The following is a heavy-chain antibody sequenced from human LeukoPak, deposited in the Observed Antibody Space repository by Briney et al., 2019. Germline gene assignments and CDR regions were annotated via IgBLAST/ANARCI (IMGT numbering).Heavy chain of an antibody. CDR2: IYYSGST. CDR1: GGSISSSSYY. D-gene: IGHD2-2*03. Sequence: SETLSLTCTVSGGSISSSSYYWGWIRQPPGKGLEWIGSIYYSGSTYYNPSPKSRVTISVDTSKNQFSLKLSSVTAADTAVYYCARHGYCSSTSCYYWRENWFDPWGQGTLVTVSS. CDR3: ARHGYCSSTSCYYWRENWFDP. V-gene: IGHV4-39*01. J-gene: IGHJ5*02.